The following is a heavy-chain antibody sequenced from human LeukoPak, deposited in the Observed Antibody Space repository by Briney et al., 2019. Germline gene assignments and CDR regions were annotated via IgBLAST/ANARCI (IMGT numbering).Heavy chain of an antibody. CDR1: GFTFSSYA. Sequence: GGSLRLSCAASGFTFSSYAMSWVRQAPGKGLEWVSAISGSGGSTYYADSVKGRFTISRDNSKNTLCLQMNSLRAEDTAVYYCAKRGGSMVRDLKNWFDPWGQGTLVTVSS. CDR2: ISGSGGST. CDR3: AKRGGSMVRDLKNWFDP. J-gene: IGHJ5*02. V-gene: IGHV3-23*01. D-gene: IGHD3-10*01.